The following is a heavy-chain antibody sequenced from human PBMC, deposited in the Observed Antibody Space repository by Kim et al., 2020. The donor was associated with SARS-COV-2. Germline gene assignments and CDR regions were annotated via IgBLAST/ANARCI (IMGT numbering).Heavy chain of an antibody. Sequence: SSGSTIYYADSVKGRFTISRDNAKNSLYLQMNSLRAEDTAVYYCAIRGVYWGQGTLVTVSS. D-gene: IGHD2-8*02. CDR2: SSGSTI. V-gene: IGHV3-11*04. CDR3: AIRGVY. J-gene: IGHJ4*02.